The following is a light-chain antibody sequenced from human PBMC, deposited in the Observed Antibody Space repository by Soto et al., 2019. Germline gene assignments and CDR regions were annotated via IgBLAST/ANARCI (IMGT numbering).Light chain of an antibody. V-gene: IGKV1-9*01. Sequence: DIQLTQSPSFLSASVGDRVTITCRASQDISDYLAWYQQRPGKAPKLLIYAASTLQSGVPSRFSGSGSGTEFTLTISSLQPEDFATYYCLQHNSYPWTFGQGTKVDIK. J-gene: IGKJ1*01. CDR1: QDISDY. CDR2: AAS. CDR3: LQHNSYPWT.